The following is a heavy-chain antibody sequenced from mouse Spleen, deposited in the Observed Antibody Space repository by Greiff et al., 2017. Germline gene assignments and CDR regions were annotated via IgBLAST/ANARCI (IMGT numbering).Heavy chain of an antibody. J-gene: IGHJ2*01. CDR2: IRLKSDNYAT. Sequence: EVKLMESGGGLVQPGGSMKLSCGASGFTFSNYWMNWVRQSPEKGLEWVAQIRLKSDNYATHYAESVKGRFTISRDDSKSSVYLQMNNLRAEDTGIYYCTGYGSSLYYFDYWGQGTTLTVSS. V-gene: IGHV6-3*01. D-gene: IGHD1-1*01. CDR1: GFTFSNYW. CDR3: TGYGSSLYYFDY.